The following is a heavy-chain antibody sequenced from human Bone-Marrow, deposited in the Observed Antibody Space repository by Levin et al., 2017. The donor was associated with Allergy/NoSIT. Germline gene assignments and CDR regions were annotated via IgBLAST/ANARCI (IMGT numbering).Heavy chain of an antibody. D-gene: IGHD3-16*01. CDR1: GFTVSTNY. V-gene: IGHV3-53*01. J-gene: IGHJ3*02. CDR2: IYSGGTT. Sequence: GESLKISCAASGFTVSTNYMTWVRQAPGKGLEWVSVIYSGGTTYYAGSVRGRFTISRDNSKNTVFLQMGSLRTDDTAVYYCAREGAEGFDIWGQGTMVTVSS. CDR3: AREGAEGFDI.